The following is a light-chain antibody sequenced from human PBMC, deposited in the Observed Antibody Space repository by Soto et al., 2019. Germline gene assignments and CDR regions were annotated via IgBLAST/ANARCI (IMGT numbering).Light chain of an antibody. Sequence: DVQMTQSPSYLSASVGDRVTITCRASQGISNYLAWYQQKPGKVPKALIYAASTLQPGVPSRFSGSGSGTDFTLTISSLQPEDVATYYCQKYNSAPRSFGQGTRLEIK. V-gene: IGKV1-27*01. J-gene: IGKJ5*01. CDR1: QGISNY. CDR3: QKYNSAPRS. CDR2: AAS.